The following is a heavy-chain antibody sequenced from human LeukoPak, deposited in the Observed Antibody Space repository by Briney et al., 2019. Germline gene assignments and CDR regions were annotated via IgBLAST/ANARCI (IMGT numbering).Heavy chain of an antibody. CDR2: ISYDGSNK. Sequence: GGSLRLSCAASGFTFSSYAMHWVRQAPGKGLEWVAVISYDGSNKYYADSVKGRFTISRDNSKNTLYLQMNSLRAEDTAVYYCARGSITMVRGFDYWGQGTLVTVPS. D-gene: IGHD3-10*01. CDR1: GFTFSSYA. CDR3: ARGSITMVRGFDY. J-gene: IGHJ4*02. V-gene: IGHV3-30*04.